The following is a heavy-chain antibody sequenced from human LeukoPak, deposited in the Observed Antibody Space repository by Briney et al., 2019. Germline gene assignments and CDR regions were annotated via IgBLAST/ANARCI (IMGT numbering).Heavy chain of an antibody. D-gene: IGHD2-2*01. CDR2: ISGDGGST. J-gene: IGHJ6*02. CDR3: AKDISPIVVVPAAPSTHYGMDV. CDR1: GFTFDDYA. V-gene: IGHV3-43*02. Sequence: GRSLRLSCAASGFTFDDYAMHWVRQAPGKGLEWVSLISGDGGSTYYADSVKGRFTISRDNSKNSLYLQMNSLRTEDTALYYCAKDISPIVVVPAAPSTHYGMDVWGQGTTVTVSS.